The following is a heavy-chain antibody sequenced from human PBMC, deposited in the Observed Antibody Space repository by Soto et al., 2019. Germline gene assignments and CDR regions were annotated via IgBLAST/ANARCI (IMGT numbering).Heavy chain of an antibody. CDR3: ARGYYYDSSGSLPFFEY. Sequence: ASVEVSCKASGYTFTSYGISWVRQAPGQGLEWMGWISAYNGNTNYAQKLQGRVTMTTDTSTSTAYMELRSLRSDDTAVYYCARGYYYDSSGSLPFFEYWGQGPLVTVS. CDR2: ISAYNGNT. J-gene: IGHJ4*02. V-gene: IGHV1-18*01. CDR1: GYTFTSYG. D-gene: IGHD3-22*01.